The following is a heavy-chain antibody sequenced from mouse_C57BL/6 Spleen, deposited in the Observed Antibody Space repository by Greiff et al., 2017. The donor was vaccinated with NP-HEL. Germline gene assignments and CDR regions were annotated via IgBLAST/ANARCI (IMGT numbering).Heavy chain of an antibody. J-gene: IGHJ3*01. D-gene: IGHD2-4*01. Sequence: EVQLQQSGPELVKPGASVKISCKASGYTFTDYYMNWVKQSHGKSLEWIGDINPNNGGTSYNQKFKGKATLTVDKSSSTAYMELRSLTSEDSAVYYCARSLYDYDGPWFAYWGQGTLVTVSA. V-gene: IGHV1-26*01. CDR2: INPNNGGT. CDR1: GYTFTDYY. CDR3: ARSLYDYDGPWFAY.